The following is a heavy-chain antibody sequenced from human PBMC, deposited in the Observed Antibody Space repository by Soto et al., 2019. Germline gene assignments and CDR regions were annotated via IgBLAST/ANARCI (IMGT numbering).Heavy chain of an antibody. CDR1: GGSFSGDY. D-gene: IGHD2-2*01. Sequence: ALTCAVYGGSFSGDYWSWIRQPPGKGLEWIGEINHSGSTNYNPSLKSRVTISVDTSKNQFSLKLSSVTAADTAVYYCASNRVVPAAMGGYYGMDVWGQGT. J-gene: IGHJ6*02. CDR3: ASNRVVPAAMGGYYGMDV. V-gene: IGHV4-34*01. CDR2: INHSGST.